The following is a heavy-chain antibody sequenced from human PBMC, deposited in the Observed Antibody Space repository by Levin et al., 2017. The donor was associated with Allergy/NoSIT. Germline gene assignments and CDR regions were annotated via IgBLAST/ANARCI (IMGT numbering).Heavy chain of an antibody. J-gene: IGHJ1*01. CDR1: GITFSSYA. CDR2: ISYDASNK. D-gene: IGHD6-13*01. V-gene: IGHV3-30-3*01. CDR3: ARDGPPGGSSWGQYFQH. Sequence: GGSLRLSCAASGITFSSYAMHWVRQAPGKGLEWVAVISYDASNKYYADSVKGRFTISRDNSKNTLYLQMDNLRPEDTAVYYCARDGPPGGSSWGQYFQHWGQGTLVTVSS.